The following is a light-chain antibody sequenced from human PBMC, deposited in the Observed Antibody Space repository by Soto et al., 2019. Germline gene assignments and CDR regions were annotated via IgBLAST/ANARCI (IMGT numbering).Light chain of an antibody. CDR2: GAF. Sequence: DIVLTQSPGTLSLSPGDRATLSCRASQGVSANSLAWYQHKVGQAPRLLIYGAFSRATGIPDRFSGNGSETDFTLTISRLEPEDFAVYFCHQYGSTPFTFGPGTKVDIK. CDR1: QGVSANS. V-gene: IGKV3-20*01. J-gene: IGKJ3*01. CDR3: HQYGSTPFT.